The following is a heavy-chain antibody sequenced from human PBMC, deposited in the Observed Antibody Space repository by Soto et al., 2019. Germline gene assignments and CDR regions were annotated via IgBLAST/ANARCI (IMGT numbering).Heavy chain of an antibody. Sequence: ASVKVSCKASGYTFTNYAIHWVRQAPGQRLEWMGWINAGNGNTKYSQKFQGRVTITRDTSASTAYMELSSLRSEDTAVFYCVITGSDGFIGFDYWGQGTLVTVSS. CDR2: INAGNGNT. J-gene: IGHJ4*02. V-gene: IGHV1-3*01. CDR1: GYTFTNYA. D-gene: IGHD3-16*01. CDR3: VITGSDGFIGFDY.